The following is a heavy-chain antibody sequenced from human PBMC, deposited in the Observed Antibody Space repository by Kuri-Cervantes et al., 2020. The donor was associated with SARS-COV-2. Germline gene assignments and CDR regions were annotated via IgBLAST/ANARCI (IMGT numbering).Heavy chain of an antibody. CDR1: RFTFNNYC. Sequence: GESLKISCAASRFTFNNYCMHWVRQAPGKGLEWVAVISYDGSNKYYADSVKGRFTISRDNSKNTLYLQMNSLRAEDTAVYYCARTKSGYYFSAFDIWGQGTMVTVSS. V-gene: IGHV3-30*03. CDR2: ISYDGSNK. CDR3: ARTKSGYYFSAFDI. J-gene: IGHJ3*02. D-gene: IGHD3-3*01.